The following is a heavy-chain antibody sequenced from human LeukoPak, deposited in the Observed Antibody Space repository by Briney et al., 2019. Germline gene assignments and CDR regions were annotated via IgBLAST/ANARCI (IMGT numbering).Heavy chain of an antibody. Sequence: GGSLRLSCAASGFTFSSYAMSWVRQAPGKGLEWVSAIIGSGSSTYYADSVKGRFTISRDNSKNTLFLQMNSLRAEDTAVYYCAKDLYCSSTSCSFDYWGQGTLVTVSS. V-gene: IGHV3-23*01. J-gene: IGHJ4*02. CDR2: IIGSGSST. D-gene: IGHD2-2*01. CDR3: AKDLYCSSTSCSFDY. CDR1: GFTFSSYA.